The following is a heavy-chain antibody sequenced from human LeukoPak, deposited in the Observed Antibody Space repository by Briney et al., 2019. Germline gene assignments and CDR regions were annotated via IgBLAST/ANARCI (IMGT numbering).Heavy chain of an antibody. V-gene: IGHV4-59*01. CDR3: ARLGGTGPLAAFDI. Sequence: SETLSLTCTVSGGSISSYYWSWIRQPPGKGLEWIGYIYYSVSTSYNPSLQSRVTISVDTSKNQFSLKLSSVTAADTAVYYCARLGGTGPLAAFDIWGQGTMVTVSP. CDR1: GGSISSYY. CDR2: IYYSVST. D-gene: IGHD2-8*02. J-gene: IGHJ3*02.